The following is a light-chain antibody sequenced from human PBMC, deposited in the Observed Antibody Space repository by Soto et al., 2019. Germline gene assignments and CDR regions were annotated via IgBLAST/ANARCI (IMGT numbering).Light chain of an antibody. CDR1: SSNIGNNY. Sequence: QSVLTQSPSVSAAPGQKVTISCSGSSSNIGNNYVSWYQQLPGTAPKLLIYENNKRPSGIPDRFSGSKSGTSATLGITGLQTGDEADYYCGTWDSSLSAGVFGGGTKLTV. CDR2: ENN. CDR3: GTWDSSLSAGV. V-gene: IGLV1-51*02. J-gene: IGLJ3*02.